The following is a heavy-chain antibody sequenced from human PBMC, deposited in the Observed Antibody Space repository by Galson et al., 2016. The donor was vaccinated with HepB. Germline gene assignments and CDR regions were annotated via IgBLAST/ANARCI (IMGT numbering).Heavy chain of an antibody. CDR3: AKDPFDCTNGVCSQFDV. V-gene: IGHV3-23*01. J-gene: IGHJ4*02. CDR2: IVGSGGIT. Sequence: SLRLSCAASGFTFRNHAMSWVRQAPGKGLEWVSSIVGSGGITYHADSVKGRFSISRDNSKYTLYQQMSSLRAEDTAVYYCAKDPFDCTNGVCSQFDVWGQGTLVTVTS. D-gene: IGHD2-8*01. CDR1: GFTFRNHA.